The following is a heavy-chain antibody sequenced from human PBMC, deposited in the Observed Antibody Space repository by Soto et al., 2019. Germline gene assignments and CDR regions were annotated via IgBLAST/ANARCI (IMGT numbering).Heavy chain of an antibody. V-gene: IGHV4-4*02. CDR1: GGSISSGNW. J-gene: IGHJ4*02. Sequence: QVLLQESGPGLVKPSGTLSLTCAVSGGSISSGNWWSWVRQSPGKELEWIGEIYHSGITNYNPSLKSRVTISVDNSENQLSLSLNSVTAADTAVYYCARNVRYYMDYWGQGTLVTVSS. CDR2: IYHSGIT. CDR3: ARNVRYYMDY.